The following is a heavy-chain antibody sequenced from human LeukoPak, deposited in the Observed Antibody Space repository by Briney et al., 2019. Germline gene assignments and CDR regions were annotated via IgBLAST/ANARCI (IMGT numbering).Heavy chain of an antibody. CDR1: GFTVSSNS. CDR2: IYSGGKT. D-gene: IGHD3-10*02. CDR3: AELGITMIGGV. J-gene: IGHJ6*04. V-gene: IGHV3-53*01. Sequence: PGGSLRLSCTVSGFTVSSNSWSWVRQAPGKGLEWVSFIYSGGKTHSSDSVKGRFTIPRDNAKNSLYLQMNSLRAEDTAVYYCAELGITMIGGVWGKGTTVTISS.